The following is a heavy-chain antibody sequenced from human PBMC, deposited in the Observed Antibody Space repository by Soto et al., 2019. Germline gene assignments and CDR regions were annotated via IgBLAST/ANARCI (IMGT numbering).Heavy chain of an antibody. J-gene: IGHJ5*02. D-gene: IGHD4-17*01. V-gene: IGHV1-3*01. CDR1: GYTFTSYA. Sequence: GASVKVSCKASGYTFTSYAMHWVRQAPGQRLEWMGWINAGNGNTKYSQKFQGRVTITRDTSASTAYMELSSLRSEDTAVYYCARDCNTLTPLTTSWFDPRGQGTLVTGS. CDR2: INAGNGNT. CDR3: ARDCNTLTPLTTSWFDP.